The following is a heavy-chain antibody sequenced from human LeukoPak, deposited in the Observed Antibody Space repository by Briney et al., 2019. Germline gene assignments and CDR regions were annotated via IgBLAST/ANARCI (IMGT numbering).Heavy chain of an antibody. CDR3: ARGGDYYGFDY. V-gene: IGHV4-39*07. J-gene: IGHJ4*02. CDR2: MYYNGST. CDR1: GDSISSTNYY. D-gene: IGHD3-3*01. Sequence: SETLSLTCTLSGDSISSTNYYWGWIRQAPGKGLEWIGSMYYNGSTYYNPSLKSRVIISVDTSLKLSSVTAADTAVYYCARGGDYYGFDYWGQGTLVTVSS.